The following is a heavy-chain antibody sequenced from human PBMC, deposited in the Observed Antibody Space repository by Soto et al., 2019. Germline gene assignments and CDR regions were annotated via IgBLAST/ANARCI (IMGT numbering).Heavy chain of an antibody. CDR3: ARDRRYYYDSSGYPPGVDP. Sequence: ASVKVSCKASGYSLSGYYLHWVRQAPGQGPEWMGWINPNSGGTKYVQKFQGRVTMTRDTSISTVYLELSRLRSDDTAVYYCARDRRYYYDSSGYPPGVDPWGQGTLVTVSS. CDR1: GYSLSGYY. D-gene: IGHD3-22*01. CDR2: INPNSGGT. V-gene: IGHV1-2*02. J-gene: IGHJ5*02.